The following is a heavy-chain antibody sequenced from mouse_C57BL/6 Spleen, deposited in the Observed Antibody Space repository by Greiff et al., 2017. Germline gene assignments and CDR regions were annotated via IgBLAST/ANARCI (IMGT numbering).Heavy chain of an antibody. CDR1: GFTFRSYG. Sequence: EVKVVESGGDLVKPGGSLKLSCAASGFTFRSYGMSWVRQTPDKRLEWVATISSGGSYTYYPDSVKGRFTISRDNANNTLYLQMSSLKSENTAMYYCARRAYGSYYFDCWGQGTTLTVSS. J-gene: IGHJ2*01. V-gene: IGHV5-6*02. D-gene: IGHD1-1*01. CDR2: ISSGGSYT. CDR3: ARRAYGSYYFDC.